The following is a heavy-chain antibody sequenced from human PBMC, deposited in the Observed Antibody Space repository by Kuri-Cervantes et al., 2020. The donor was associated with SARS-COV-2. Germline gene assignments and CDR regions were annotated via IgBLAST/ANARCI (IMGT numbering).Heavy chain of an antibody. CDR2: IYHSGST. D-gene: IGHD2-8*01. Sequence: SETLSLTCAVSGGSLSTYYWSWIRQPPGKGLEWIGSIYHSGSTYYNPSLKSRVTISVDTSKNQFSLKLSSVTAADTAVYYCAREEYDCTNGVCYSIFDYWGQGTLVTVSS. CDR3: AREEYDCTNGVCYSIFDY. V-gene: IGHV4-59*01. J-gene: IGHJ4*02. CDR1: GGSLSTYY.